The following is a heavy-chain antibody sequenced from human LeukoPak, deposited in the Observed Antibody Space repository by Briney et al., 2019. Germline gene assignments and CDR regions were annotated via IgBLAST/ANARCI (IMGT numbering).Heavy chain of an antibody. J-gene: IGHJ4*01. D-gene: IGHD6-19*01. Sequence: SETLSLTCTVSGGPISSSSYYWGWIRQPPGKGLEWIGSIYYSGSTYYNPSLKSRVTISVDTSKNQFSLKLSSVTAADTAVYYCARGSGGWFENIDYWGQGTLVTVSS. CDR3: ARGSGGWFENIDY. CDR2: IYYSGST. CDR1: GGPISSSSYY. V-gene: IGHV4-39*07.